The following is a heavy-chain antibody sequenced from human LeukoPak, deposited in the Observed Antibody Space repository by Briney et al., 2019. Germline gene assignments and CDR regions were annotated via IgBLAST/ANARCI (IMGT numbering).Heavy chain of an antibody. V-gene: IGHV3-20*04. CDR2: INWNGGST. D-gene: IGHD1-20*01. J-gene: IGHJ4*02. CDR3: ARAATYNWNDVNY. Sequence: GGSLRLSCAASGFTFGNYGMSWVRQAPGKGLEWVSGINWNGGSTGYADSVEGRFTISRDNAKNSQYLQMNSLRAEDTAVYYCARAATYNWNDVNYWGQGTLVTVSS. CDR1: GFTFGNYG.